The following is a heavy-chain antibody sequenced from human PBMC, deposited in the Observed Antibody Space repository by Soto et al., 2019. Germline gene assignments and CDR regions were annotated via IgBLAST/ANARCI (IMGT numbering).Heavy chain of an antibody. CDR2: IYYSGST. CDR1: GGSISSYY. V-gene: IGHV4-59*01. J-gene: IGHJ4*02. D-gene: IGHD4-17*01. Sequence: PSETLSLTCTVSGGSISSYYWSWIRQPPGKGPEWIGYIYYSGSTNYNPSLKSRVTISVDTSKNQFSLKLSSVTAADTAVYYCARWGDYGGLYYFDYWGQGTLVTVSS. CDR3: ARWGDYGGLYYFDY.